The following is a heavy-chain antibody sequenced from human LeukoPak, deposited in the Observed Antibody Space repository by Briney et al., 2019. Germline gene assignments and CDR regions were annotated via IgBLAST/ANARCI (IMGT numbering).Heavy chain of an antibody. D-gene: IGHD2-2*01. V-gene: IGHV4-59*01. CDR1: GFTFINYW. CDR3: AREGCSSTSCYRPSEYYFDY. J-gene: IGHJ4*02. CDR2: IYYSGST. Sequence: GSLRLSCSASGFTFINYWMSWVRQVPGKGLEWIGYIYYSGSTNYNPSLKSRVTISVDTSKNQFSLKLSSVTAADTAVYYCAREGCSSTSCYRPSEYYFDYWGQGTLVTVSS.